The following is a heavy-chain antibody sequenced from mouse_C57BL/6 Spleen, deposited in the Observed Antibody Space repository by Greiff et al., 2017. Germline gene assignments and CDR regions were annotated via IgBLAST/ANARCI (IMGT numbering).Heavy chain of an antibody. CDR3: ARDYGSSPYYAMDY. V-gene: IGHV5-17*01. CDR2: ISSGSSTI. Sequence: EVQRVESGGGLVKPGGSLKLSCAASGFTFSDYGMHWVRQAPEKGLEWVAYISSGSSTIYYADTVKGRFTISRDTAKNTLFLQMTSLRSEDTAMYYCARDYGSSPYYAMDYWGQGTSVTVSS. CDR1: GFTFSDYG. J-gene: IGHJ4*01. D-gene: IGHD1-1*01.